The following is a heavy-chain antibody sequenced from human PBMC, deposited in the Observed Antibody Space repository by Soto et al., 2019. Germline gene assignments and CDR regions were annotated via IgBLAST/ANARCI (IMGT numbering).Heavy chain of an antibody. D-gene: IGHD3-3*01. CDR2: IIPIFGTA. CDR1: GGTFSSYA. CDR3: ARSRFLRITIFGVVIIEGGGEYYGMDV. V-gene: IGHV1-69*13. J-gene: IGHJ6*02. Sequence: SVKVSCKASGGTFSSYAISWLRQAPGQGLEWMGGIIPIFGTANYAQKFQGRVTITADESTSTAYMELSSLRSEDTAVYYCARSRFLRITIFGVVIIEGGGEYYGMDVWGQGTTVTVSS.